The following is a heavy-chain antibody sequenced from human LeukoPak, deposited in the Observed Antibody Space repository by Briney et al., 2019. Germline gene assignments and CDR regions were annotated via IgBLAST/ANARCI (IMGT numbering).Heavy chain of an antibody. CDR3: ARDLPMGSF. CDR1: GFTFSSYW. J-gene: IGHJ4*02. D-gene: IGHD3-16*01. Sequence: PGGSLRLSCAASGFTFSSYWMSWVRQAPGKGREWVANIKQDGSEKNYMGSVKGRFTISRDNAKKSLYLQMNSLRAENAAVYYCARDLPMGSFWGQGTLVTVSS. V-gene: IGHV3-7*01. CDR2: IKQDGSEK.